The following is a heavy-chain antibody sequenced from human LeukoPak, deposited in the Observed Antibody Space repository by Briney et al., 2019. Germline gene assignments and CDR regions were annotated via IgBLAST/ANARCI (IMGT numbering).Heavy chain of an antibody. CDR1: GFTFSSYW. J-gene: IGHJ4*02. D-gene: IGHD3-3*01. V-gene: IGHV3-7*01. CDR3: ARDTDFWSGYYFDY. CDR2: IKQDGSEK. Sequence: GGSLRLSCAASGFTFSSYWMSWVRQAPGKGLEWAANIKQDGSEKYYVDSVKGRFTISRDNAKNSLYLQMNSLRAEDTAVYYCARDTDFWSGYYFDYWGQGTLVTVSS.